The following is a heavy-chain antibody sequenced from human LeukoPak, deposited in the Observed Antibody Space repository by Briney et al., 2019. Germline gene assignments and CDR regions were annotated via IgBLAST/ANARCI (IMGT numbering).Heavy chain of an antibody. V-gene: IGHV1-8*01. Sequence: ASVTVSCKASGYTFTSYDINWVRQATGQGLEWMGWMNPNSGNTGYAQKFQGRVTMTRNTSISTAYMELSSLRSEDTAVYYCARGGSGYGGIDYWGQGTLVTVSS. J-gene: IGHJ4*02. CDR2: MNPNSGNT. D-gene: IGHD4-23*01. CDR1: GYTFTSYD. CDR3: ARGGSGYGGIDY.